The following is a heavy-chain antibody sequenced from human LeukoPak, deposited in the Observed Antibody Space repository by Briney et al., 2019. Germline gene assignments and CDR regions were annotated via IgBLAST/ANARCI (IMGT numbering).Heavy chain of an antibody. V-gene: IGHV4-39*01. CDR2: ICHSGNT. CDR3: ARYCNAGACSMFKTFDV. J-gene: IGHJ3*01. CDR1: GDSINSAIYC. D-gene: IGHD2-15*01. Sequence: SETLSLTCTVSGDSINSAIYCWGWIRQPPGKDLEWIGTICHSGNTYYNPSLKSRVTVPVDTSKSQLSLRLNSVTAADTSVYYCARYCNAGACSMFKTFDVWGQGTMVTVSS.